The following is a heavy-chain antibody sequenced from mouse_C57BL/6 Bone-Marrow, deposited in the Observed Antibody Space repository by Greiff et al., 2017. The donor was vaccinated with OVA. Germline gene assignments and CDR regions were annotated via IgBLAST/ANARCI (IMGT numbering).Heavy chain of an antibody. CDR3: ARQRPGGMDY. CDR2: ISSGGSYT. Sequence: EVQGVESGGDLVKPGGSLKLSCAASGFTFSSYGMSWVRQTPDKRLEWVATISSGGSYTYYPDSVKGRFTISRDNAKNTLYLQMSSLKSEDTAMYYCARQRPGGMDYWGQGTSVTVSS. J-gene: IGHJ4*01. V-gene: IGHV5-6*01. CDR1: GFTFSSYG.